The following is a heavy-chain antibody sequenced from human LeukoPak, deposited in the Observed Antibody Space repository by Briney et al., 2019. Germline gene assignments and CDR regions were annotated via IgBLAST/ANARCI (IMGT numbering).Heavy chain of an antibody. D-gene: IGHD3-22*01. CDR2: IWYDGSNK. V-gene: IGHV3-33*01. J-gene: IGHJ4*02. Sequence: SGRSLRLSCAASGFTFSTYGMHWVRRAPGKGLEWVAVIWYDGSNKYYADSVKGRFTISRDNSKNTLYLQMNSLRAEDTAVYYCARDQSSSGSFDYWGQGTLVTVSS. CDR3: ARDQSSSGSFDY. CDR1: GFTFSTYG.